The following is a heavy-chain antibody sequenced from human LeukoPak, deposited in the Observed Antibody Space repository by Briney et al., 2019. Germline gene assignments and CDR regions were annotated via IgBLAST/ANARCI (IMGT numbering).Heavy chain of an antibody. D-gene: IGHD2-2*01. Sequence: ASVKVSCKASGGTFSSYAISWVRQAPGQGLEWMGGIIPIFGTANYAQKFQGRVTITADESTSTAYMELSSLRSEDTAVYYCASSGSIHIYGMDVWGKGTTVTVSS. CDR1: GGTFSSYA. J-gene: IGHJ6*04. V-gene: IGHV1-69*13. CDR2: IIPIFGTA. CDR3: ASSGSIHIYGMDV.